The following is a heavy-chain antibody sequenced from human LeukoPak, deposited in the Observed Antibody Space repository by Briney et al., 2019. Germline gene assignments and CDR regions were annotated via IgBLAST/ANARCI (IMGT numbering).Heavy chain of an antibody. CDR2: TNTGEPVT. V-gene: IGHV3-74*01. Sequence: ARCRRLSSAPSGFTFRKYWTLWVRHAPGGGLESVSRTNTGEPVTTHAGSVKGRFTVSRDNAVDTMFLQLNSVRDEDTAVYYCATKQSLAPPRDSWGQGTPVTVSS. D-gene: IGHD6-19*01. CDR1: GFTFRKYW. CDR3: ATKQSLAPPRDS. J-gene: IGHJ4*02.